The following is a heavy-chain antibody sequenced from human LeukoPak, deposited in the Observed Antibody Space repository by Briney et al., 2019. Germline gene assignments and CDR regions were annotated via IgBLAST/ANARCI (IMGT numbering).Heavy chain of an antibody. Sequence: ASVKVSCKASGYTFTVYYMHWVRQAPGQGLEWMGRINPNSGGTNYAQKFQGRVTMTRDTSISTACMELSRLRSDDTAVYYCAMHNTAMDTVDYWGQGTLVTVSS. J-gene: IGHJ4*02. CDR1: GYTFTVYY. CDR2: INPNSGGT. D-gene: IGHD5-18*01. CDR3: AMHNTAMDTVDY. V-gene: IGHV1-2*06.